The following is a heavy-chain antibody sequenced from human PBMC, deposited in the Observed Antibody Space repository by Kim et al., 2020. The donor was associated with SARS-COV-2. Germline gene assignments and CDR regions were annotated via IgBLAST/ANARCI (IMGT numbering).Heavy chain of an antibody. CDR1: GFTFSRYC. D-gene: IGHD3-10*01. CDR2: IKQDGSER. V-gene: IGHV3-7*01. Sequence: GGSLRLSCAASGFTFSRYCMSWVRQAPGKGLEWLANIKQDGSERYYVDSVEGRFTISRDNAKNSLYLQMNSLRAEDTAVYYCARGLATMVQGAFDIWGQGTMVTVSS. CDR3: ARGLATMVQGAFDI. J-gene: IGHJ3*02.